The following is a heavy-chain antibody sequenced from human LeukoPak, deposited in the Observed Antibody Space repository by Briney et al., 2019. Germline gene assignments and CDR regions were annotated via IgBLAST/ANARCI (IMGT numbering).Heavy chain of an antibody. CDR2: ISAYNGNT. V-gene: IGHV1-18*01. Sequence: GASVKVSCKASGYTFTSYGISWVRQAPGQGLEWMGWISAYNGNTNYAQKLQGRVTMTTDASTSTAYMELRSLRSDDTAVYYCARDRELELRSWYYHMDVWGKGTTVTVSS. CDR1: GYTFTSYG. D-gene: IGHD1-7*01. CDR3: ARDRELELRSWYYHMDV. J-gene: IGHJ6*03.